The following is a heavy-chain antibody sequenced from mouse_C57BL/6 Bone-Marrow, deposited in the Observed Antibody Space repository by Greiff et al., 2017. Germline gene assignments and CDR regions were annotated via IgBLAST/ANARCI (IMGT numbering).Heavy chain of an antibody. V-gene: IGHV14-4*01. CDR2: IDPENGDT. Sequence: VHVKQSGAELVRPGASVKLSCTASGFNIKDDYMHWVKQRPEQGLEWIGWIDPENGDTEYASKFQGKATITADTSSNTAYLQLSSLTSEDTAVYYCTTAFCYDYPLPYWGRGTALTVSS. CDR3: TTAFCYDYPLPY. CDR1: GFNIKDDY. D-gene: IGHD2-4*01. J-gene: IGHJ2*01.